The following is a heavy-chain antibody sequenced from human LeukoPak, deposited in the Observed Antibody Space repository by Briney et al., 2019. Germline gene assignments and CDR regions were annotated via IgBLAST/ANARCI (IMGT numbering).Heavy chain of an antibody. CDR1: GFTFDDYA. Sequence: GGSLRLSCAASGFTFDDYAMHWVRQAPGKGLEWASGISWNSGSIGYADSVKGRFTISRDNAKNSLYLQMNSLRAEDTALYYCAKDITGSGWYVDYWGQGTLVTVSS. D-gene: IGHD6-19*01. J-gene: IGHJ4*02. CDR2: ISWNSGSI. V-gene: IGHV3-9*01. CDR3: AKDITGSGWYVDY.